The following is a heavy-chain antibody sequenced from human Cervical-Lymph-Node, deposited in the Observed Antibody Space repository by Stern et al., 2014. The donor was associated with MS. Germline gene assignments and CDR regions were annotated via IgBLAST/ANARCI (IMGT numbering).Heavy chain of an antibody. CDR1: GYSFATYW. Sequence: EVQLVESGAEVKKPGESLKISCKGSGYSFATYWIGWVRQMPGKGLEWMGIIFPGDSYSRYSPSFQGQVTISADKSISTAYLHWSSLKASDTAMYYCARPGDDTAKYGLDVWGQGTTVTVSS. D-gene: IGHD5-18*01. J-gene: IGHJ6*02. CDR2: IFPGDSYS. CDR3: ARPGDDTAKYGLDV. V-gene: IGHV5-51*03.